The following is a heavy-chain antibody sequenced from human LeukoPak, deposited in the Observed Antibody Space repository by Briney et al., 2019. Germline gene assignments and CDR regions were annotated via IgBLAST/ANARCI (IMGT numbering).Heavy chain of an antibody. CDR2: ITSSGSAI. CDR1: GFNFNDYY. D-gene: IGHD3-22*01. V-gene: IGHV3-11*01. Sequence: GGSLRLSCAASGFNFNDYYMSCIRQAPGKGLEWVSYITSSGSAIYADSVKGRFTISRDNAKNSLYLQMNSPRAEDTAVYYCARLRRYYYDGSGYYYSYYFDYWGQGTLVTVSS. J-gene: IGHJ4*02. CDR3: ARLRRYYYDGSGYYYSYYFDY.